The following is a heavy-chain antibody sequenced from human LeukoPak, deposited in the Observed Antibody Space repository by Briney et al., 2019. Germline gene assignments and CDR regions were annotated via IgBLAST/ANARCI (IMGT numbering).Heavy chain of an antibody. CDR3: ARDQDWNYAFDI. CDR1: GYTLTSYF. CDR2: INPSGCST. J-gene: IGHJ3*02. V-gene: IGHV1-46*01. Sequence: EASVKVSCKASGYTLTSYFIHWVRPAPGQGLESMGIINPSGCSTSYAQKFQGRVTMTRDTSTSTVYMELSSLRSEDTAVYYCARDQDWNYAFDIWGQGTMVTVSS. D-gene: IGHD1-7*01.